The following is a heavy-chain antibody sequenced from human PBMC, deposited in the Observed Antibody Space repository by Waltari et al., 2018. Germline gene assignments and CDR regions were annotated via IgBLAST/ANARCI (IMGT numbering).Heavy chain of an antibody. CDR1: GGSIISSNYY. D-gene: IGHD2-21*02. Sequence: QLQLQESGPGLVKPSETLSLTCTVSGGSIISSNYYWGWIRQPPGTGLEWIGSIYNSAITYYNPSLKSRVTISVDTSKHQFSLRLSSVTAADTAVYYCARSLGDPDYFDYWGQGTLVTVSS. J-gene: IGHJ4*02. CDR2: IYNSAIT. V-gene: IGHV4-39*01. CDR3: ARSLGDPDYFDY.